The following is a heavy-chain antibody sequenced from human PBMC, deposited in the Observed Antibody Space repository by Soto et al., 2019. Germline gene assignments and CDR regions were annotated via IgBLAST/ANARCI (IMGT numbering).Heavy chain of an antibody. CDR3: ATACPFCQPRQSSALDLGAQVTPADYNMDV. Sequence: SVKVSCKASGGTFSSYSISWVLQAPGQGLEWMGGIIPIFGTANYAQKFQGRVTITADKSTSTAYMELSGLRTDDTAVYYCATACPFCQPRQSSALDLGAQVTPADYNMDVWGQGTTVTVSS. J-gene: IGHJ6*02. D-gene: IGHD2-21*02. V-gene: IGHV1-69*06. CDR2: IIPIFGTA. CDR1: GGTFSSYS.